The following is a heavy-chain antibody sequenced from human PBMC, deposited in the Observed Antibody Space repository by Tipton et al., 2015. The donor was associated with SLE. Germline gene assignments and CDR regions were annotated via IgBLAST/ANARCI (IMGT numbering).Heavy chain of an antibody. D-gene: IGHD1-1*01. J-gene: IGHJ3*02. Sequence: LRLSCTVSGVSISSHYWSWFRQPPGKGLEWIGYIYYSGSTNYNPSLNSRVTISVDTSKNQFSLKLSSVTAADTAVYYCARLQPEVGAFGIWGQGTMVTVSS. CDR2: IYYSGST. CDR1: GVSISSHY. V-gene: IGHV4-59*11. CDR3: ARLQPEVGAFGI.